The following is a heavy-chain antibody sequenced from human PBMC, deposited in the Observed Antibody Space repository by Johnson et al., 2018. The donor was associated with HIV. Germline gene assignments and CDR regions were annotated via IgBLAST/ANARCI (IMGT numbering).Heavy chain of an antibody. V-gene: IGHV3-7*01. D-gene: IGHD6-13*01. Sequence: VQLVESGGGLVQPGGSLRLSCAASGFTFSSYWMSWVRQAPGKGLEWVANIKQDGSEKYYVDSVKGRFTISRYNAKNSLYLQMNSLRAEDTAVYYCAREGGSIAAAGKDAFDIWGQGTMVTVSS. CDR3: AREGGSIAAAGKDAFDI. CDR1: GFTFSSYW. J-gene: IGHJ3*02. CDR2: IKQDGSEK.